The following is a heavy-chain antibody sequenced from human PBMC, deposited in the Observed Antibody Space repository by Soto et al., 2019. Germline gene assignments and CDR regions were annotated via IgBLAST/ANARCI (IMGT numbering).Heavy chain of an antibody. V-gene: IGHV4-31*03. Sequence: QVQLQESGPGLVKPSQTLSLTCTVSGGSISSGGYYWSWIRQHPGKGLEWIGYIYYSGSTYYNPSLKSRVTISVDTSKNQFSLKLSSVTAADTAVYYCAGVLNYYGSEKQAGFDPWGQGTLVTVSS. CDR3: AGVLNYYGSEKQAGFDP. D-gene: IGHD3-10*01. CDR2: IYYSGST. CDR1: GGSISSGGYY. J-gene: IGHJ5*02.